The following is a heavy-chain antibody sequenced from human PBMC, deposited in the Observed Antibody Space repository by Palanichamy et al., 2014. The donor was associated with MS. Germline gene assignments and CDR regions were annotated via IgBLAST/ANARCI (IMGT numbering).Heavy chain of an antibody. D-gene: IGHD2-21*01. CDR2: VYYSGNT. Sequence: QVQLQESGPGLVKPSETLSLTCTVSGGSISGYFWGWIRQPPGKGLEWIGYVYYSGNTNYNPSLKSRVTMSTDTSKNQFSLKLSSVTAADTAVYYCARGHIGADGPYYFDYWGQGTLVTVSS. V-gene: IGHV4-59*01. J-gene: IGHJ4*02. CDR3: ARGHIGADGPYYFDY. CDR1: GGSISGYF.